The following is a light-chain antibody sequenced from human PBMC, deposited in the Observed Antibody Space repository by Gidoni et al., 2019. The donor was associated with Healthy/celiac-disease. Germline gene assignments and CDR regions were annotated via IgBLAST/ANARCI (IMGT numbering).Light chain of an antibody. Sequence: DIVMTQSPLSLPVTPGEPASISCRSSQSLLYSNGYNYLDWYLQKPVQSPQLLIYLGSNRASGVPDRFSGSGSGTDFTLKISRVEAEDVGVYYCMQALQTPRTFGQGTKVEIK. CDR1: QSLLYSNGYNY. V-gene: IGKV2-28*01. CDR3: MQALQTPRT. J-gene: IGKJ1*01. CDR2: LGS.